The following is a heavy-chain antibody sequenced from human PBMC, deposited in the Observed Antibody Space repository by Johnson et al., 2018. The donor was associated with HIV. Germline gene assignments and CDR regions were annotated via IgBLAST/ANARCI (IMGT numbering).Heavy chain of an antibody. CDR1: GFNVSSNY. CDR2: IYSAGSI. D-gene: IGHD6-19*01. Sequence: VQLVESGGGLIQPGGSLRLSCATSGFNVSSNYMSWVRQAPGKGLEWVSVIYSAGSIYYADSVRGRFTISRDNSNNALYLQMMALRAEDTAVYYCASANGSGWGWGAFDIWGQGTMVTVSS. J-gene: IGHJ3*02. V-gene: IGHV3-53*01. CDR3: ASANGSGWGWGAFDI.